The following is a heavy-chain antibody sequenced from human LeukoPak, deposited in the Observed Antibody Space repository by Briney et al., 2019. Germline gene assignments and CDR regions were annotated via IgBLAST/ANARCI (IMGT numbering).Heavy chain of an antibody. CDR2: INHSGST. D-gene: IGHD3-9*01. Sequence: SETRSLTCAVYGGSFSGYYWSWIRQPPGKGLEWIGEINHSGSTNYNPSLKSRVTISVDTSKNQFSLKLNSVTAADTAVYYCARDEVDFDNDHRFDPWGQGTLVTVSS. CDR1: GGSFSGYY. V-gene: IGHV4-34*01. J-gene: IGHJ5*02. CDR3: ARDEVDFDNDHRFDP.